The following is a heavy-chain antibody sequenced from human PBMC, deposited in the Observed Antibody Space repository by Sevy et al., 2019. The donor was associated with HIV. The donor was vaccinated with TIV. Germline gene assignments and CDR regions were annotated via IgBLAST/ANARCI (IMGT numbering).Heavy chain of an antibody. CDR2: INHSGST. Sequence: SETLSLTCAVYGGSFSGYYWSWIRQPPGKGLEWIGEINHSGSTNYNPSLKSRVTISVDTSKNQFSLKLGSVTAADTAVYYCARGPVPRIVYRGYYGSGSYYNDLDYYYYMDVWGKGTTVTVSS. CDR3: ARGPVPRIVYRGYYGSGSYYNDLDYYYYMDV. J-gene: IGHJ6*03. CDR1: GGSFSGYY. D-gene: IGHD3-10*01. V-gene: IGHV4-34*01.